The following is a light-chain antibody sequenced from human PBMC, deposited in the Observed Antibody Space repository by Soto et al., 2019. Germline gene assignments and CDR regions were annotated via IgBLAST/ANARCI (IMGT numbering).Light chain of an antibody. CDR1: SSDVGGYNY. CDR2: DVS. Sequence: QSVLTQPASVSGSPGQSITISCTGTSSDVGGYNYVSWYQQHPGKAPKLMIYDVSNRPSGVSNRFSGPKSGNTASLTISGLQAEDEADYYCSSYTSSSTLYVFGTGTKVTGL. J-gene: IGLJ1*01. V-gene: IGLV2-14*01. CDR3: SSYTSSSTLYV.